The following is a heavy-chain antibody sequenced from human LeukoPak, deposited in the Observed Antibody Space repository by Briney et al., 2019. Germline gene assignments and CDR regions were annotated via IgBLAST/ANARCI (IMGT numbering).Heavy chain of an antibody. CDR1: GFTFSASA. J-gene: IGHJ4*02. Sequence: GGSLKLSCVGSGFTFSASAIHWVRLAPGKGLEWVGRVRSKANAYATTYPASMKGRFTISREESKNTTYLQMNSLKTEDTAVYLCTRWPLNGPPFDYWGQGTLVTVSS. CDR2: VRSKANAYAT. CDR3: TRWPLNGPPFDY. D-gene: IGHD5-12*01. V-gene: IGHV3-73*01.